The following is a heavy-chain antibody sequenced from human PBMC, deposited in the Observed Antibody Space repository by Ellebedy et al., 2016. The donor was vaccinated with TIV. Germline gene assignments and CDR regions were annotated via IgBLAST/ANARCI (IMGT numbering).Heavy chain of an antibody. CDR1: GFTFSSYG. V-gene: IGHV3-30*18. CDR3: AKVDDYVWGSSGY. J-gene: IGHJ4*02. Sequence: GGSLRLXCAASGFTFSSYGMHWVRQAPGKGLEWVAVISYDGSNKYYADSVKGRFTISRDNSKNTLYLQMNSLRAEDTAVYYCAKVDDYVWGSSGYWGQGTLVTVSS. D-gene: IGHD3-16*01. CDR2: ISYDGSNK.